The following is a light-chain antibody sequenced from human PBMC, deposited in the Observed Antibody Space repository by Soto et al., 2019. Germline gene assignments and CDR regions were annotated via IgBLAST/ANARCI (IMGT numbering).Light chain of an antibody. J-gene: IGKJ1*01. CDR1: QSVSSN. V-gene: IGKV3-15*01. Sequence: EIVMTQSPATLSVSPGERATLSCRASQSVSSNLAWYQQKPGQAPRLLFYGASTRATGIPARFIGSGSGTEFTLTISSLQSADFAVYYCQQYNNWPPWTFGQGTKVEIK. CDR2: GAS. CDR3: QQYNNWPPWT.